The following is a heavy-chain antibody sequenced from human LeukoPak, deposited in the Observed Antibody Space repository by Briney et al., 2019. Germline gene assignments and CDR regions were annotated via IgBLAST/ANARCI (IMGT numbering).Heavy chain of an antibody. CDR3: ALSSSWYGGFFDY. J-gene: IGHJ4*02. D-gene: IGHD6-13*01. CDR1: GYTFTSYD. CDR2: MNPNSGNT. V-gene: IGHV1-8*01. Sequence: ASVKVSCKASGYTFTSYDINWVRQATGQGLEWMGWMNPNSGNTGYAQKFQGRVTMTRNTSISTAYMELSSLRSEDTAVYYCALSSSWYGGFFDYWGQGTLVTVSS.